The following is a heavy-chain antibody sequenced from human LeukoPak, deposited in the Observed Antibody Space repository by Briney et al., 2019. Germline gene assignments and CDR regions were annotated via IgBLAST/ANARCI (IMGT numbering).Heavy chain of an antibody. J-gene: IGHJ3*02. CDR3: ARQVATKVTNAVDI. V-gene: IGHV1-46*01. CDR1: GYIFTRYY. CDR2: INPGGGTT. Sequence: GASVKVSCKASGYIFTRYYIHWVRQAPGQGLEWMGIINPGGGTTSYEQKFQGRLTVTRDTSTSTVYMELRSLGSEDTAVYYCARQVATKVTNAVDIWGQGTLVTVSS. D-gene: IGHD5-18*01.